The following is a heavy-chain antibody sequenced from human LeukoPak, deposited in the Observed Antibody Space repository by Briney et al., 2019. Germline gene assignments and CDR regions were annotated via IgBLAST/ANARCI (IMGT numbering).Heavy chain of an antibody. CDR2: IIPIFGTA. Sequence: SVKVSCKASGGTFSSYAISWVRRAPGQGLEWMGGIIPIFGTATYAQKFQGRVTITTDESTSTAYMELSSLRSEDTAVYYCAREGHCSSTSCYAGRIYNWFDPWGQGTLVTVSS. V-gene: IGHV1-69*05. CDR3: AREGHCSSTSCYAGRIYNWFDP. D-gene: IGHD2-2*01. CDR1: GGTFSSYA. J-gene: IGHJ5*02.